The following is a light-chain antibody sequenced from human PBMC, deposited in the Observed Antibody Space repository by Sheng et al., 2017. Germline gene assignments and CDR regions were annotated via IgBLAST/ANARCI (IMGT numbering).Light chain of an antibody. Sequence: IQMTQSPSSLSASVGDRVTITCRASQSISSWLAWYQQKPGKAPKLLIYKASSLESGVPSRFSGSGSGTEFTLTISSLQPDDFATYYCQQYNSYVTFGPGTKVDIK. V-gene: IGKV1-5*03. CDR3: QQYNSYVT. J-gene: IGKJ3*01. CDR2: KAS. CDR1: QSISSW.